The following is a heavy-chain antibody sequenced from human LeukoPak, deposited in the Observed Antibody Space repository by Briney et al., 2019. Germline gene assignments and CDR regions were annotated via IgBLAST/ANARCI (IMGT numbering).Heavy chain of an antibody. CDR2: IYYSGST. CDR3: ARHEMVRWYHLRAEYFQH. V-gene: IGHV4-39*01. Sequence: NASETLSLTCTVSGGSISSSSYYWGWIRQPPGKGLEWIGSIYYSGSTNYNPSLKSRVTISVDTSKNQFSLKLSSVTAADTAVYYCARHEMVRWYHLRAEYFQHWGQGTLVTVSS. D-gene: IGHD2-15*01. J-gene: IGHJ1*01. CDR1: GGSISSSSYY.